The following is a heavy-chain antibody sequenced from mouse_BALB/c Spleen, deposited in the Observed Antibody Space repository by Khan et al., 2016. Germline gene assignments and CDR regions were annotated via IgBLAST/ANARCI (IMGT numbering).Heavy chain of an antibody. D-gene: IGHD1-2*01. Sequence: EVQLQELGPGLVKPSQSLSLTCTVTVYSITSDYAWNWIRQFPGNKLEWMGYISYSGSTRYYPSLKSRISITRDTSKNQFFLQLNSVTTEDTATYYCARTPTAYYTMDYWGQGTSVTVSS. V-gene: IGHV3-2*02. CDR3: ARTPTAYYTMDY. CDR2: ISYSGST. J-gene: IGHJ4*01. CDR1: VYSITSDYA.